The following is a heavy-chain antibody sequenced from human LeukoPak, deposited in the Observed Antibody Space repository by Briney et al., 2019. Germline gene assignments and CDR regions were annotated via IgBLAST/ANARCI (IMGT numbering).Heavy chain of an antibody. Sequence: SETLSLTCTVSGDSISPYYWGWIRQPPGKGLEWIGYLHYSGSTNYNPSLKSRVNMSVDTSKNQFSLNLTSVTAADTAVYYCARQAGWGYNSGAIDYWGQGILVTVSS. CDR3: ARQAGWGYNSGAIDY. CDR2: LHYSGST. CDR1: GDSISPYY. D-gene: IGHD5-18*01. V-gene: IGHV4-59*08. J-gene: IGHJ4*02.